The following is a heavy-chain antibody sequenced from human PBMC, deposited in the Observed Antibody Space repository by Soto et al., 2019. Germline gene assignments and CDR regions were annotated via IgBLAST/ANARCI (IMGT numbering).Heavy chain of an antibody. CDR2: ISGDVGST. Sequence: EVQLLESGGGLVQPGGSLRLSCAASGFSFSDYAMSWVRQAPGKGLEWVSIISGDVGSTKYADSVKGRFTISRVNSKNTVYLQMNSLRAEDTAVYYCAKRVYGDYVWFDYWGQGTLVTVSS. J-gene: IGHJ4*02. D-gene: IGHD4-17*01. V-gene: IGHV3-23*01. CDR3: AKRVYGDYVWFDY. CDR1: GFSFSDYA.